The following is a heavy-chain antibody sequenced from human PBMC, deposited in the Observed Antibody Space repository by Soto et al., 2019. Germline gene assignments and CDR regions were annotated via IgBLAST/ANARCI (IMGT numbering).Heavy chain of an antibody. V-gene: IGHV3-23*01. J-gene: IGHJ4*02. CDR3: AKVSDFWSGYYNG. D-gene: IGHD3-3*01. Sequence: SLRLSCAASGFTFSSYAMSWVRQAPGKGLEWVSAISGSGGSTYYADSVKGRFTISRDNSKDTLYLQMNSLRAEDTAVYYCAKVSDFWSGYYNGWGQGTLVTVSS. CDR1: GFTFSSYA. CDR2: ISGSGGST.